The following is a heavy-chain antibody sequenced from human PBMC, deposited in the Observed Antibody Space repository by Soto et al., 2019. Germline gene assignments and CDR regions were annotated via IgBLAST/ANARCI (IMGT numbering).Heavy chain of an antibody. Sequence: PGGSLRLSCAASGFTFSNYWMSWVRQAPGKRLEWVANIKEDGSEKYYVDSVKGRFTISRDNPKNSLFLQMNSLRAEDTAVYYCATDLYQLPTMKYYYYGMDVWGQGTTVTVSS. J-gene: IGHJ6*02. CDR2: IKEDGSEK. CDR3: ATDLYQLPTMKYYYYGMDV. CDR1: GFTFSNYW. D-gene: IGHD2-2*01. V-gene: IGHV3-7*03.